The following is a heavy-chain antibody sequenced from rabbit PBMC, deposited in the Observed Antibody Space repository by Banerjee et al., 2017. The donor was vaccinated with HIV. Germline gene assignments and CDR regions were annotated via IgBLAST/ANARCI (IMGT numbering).Heavy chain of an antibody. J-gene: IGHJ4*01. Sequence: QSLEESGGDLVKPGASLTLTCTASGFSFSSYYYMCWVRQAPGKGLEWIACIYAGSSGSTYYASWAKGRFTISKTSSTTVTLQMTSLTAADTATYFCARAYDDYGESEFNLWGPGTLVTVS. CDR2: IYAGSSGST. V-gene: IGHV1S40*01. CDR1: GFSFSSYYY. D-gene: IGHD2-1*01. CDR3: ARAYDDYGESEFNL.